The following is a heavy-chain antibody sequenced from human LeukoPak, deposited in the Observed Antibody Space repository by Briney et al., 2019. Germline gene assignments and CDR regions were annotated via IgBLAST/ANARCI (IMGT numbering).Heavy chain of an antibody. CDR3: ASSRYDSSGYYGIIAY. V-gene: IGHV3-21*01. CDR2: ITRSSNYI. J-gene: IGHJ4*02. Sequence: GGSLRLSCVASGFTFSSYTMNWVRQAPGKGLEWVSSITRSSNYIYYADSVEGRFTISRDNAKNSLYLQMNSLRAEDTAVYYCASSRYDSSGYYGIIAYWGQGTLVTVSS. CDR1: GFTFSSYT. D-gene: IGHD3-22*01.